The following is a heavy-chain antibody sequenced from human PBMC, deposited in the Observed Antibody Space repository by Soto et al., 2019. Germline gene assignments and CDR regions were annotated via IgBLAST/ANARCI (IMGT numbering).Heavy chain of an antibody. J-gene: IGHJ4*02. CDR2: IYYSGST. D-gene: IGHD3-22*01. CDR1: GGSISSGDYY. V-gene: IGHV4-30-4*01. Sequence: PSETLSLTCTVSGGSISSGDYYWSWIRQPPGKGLEWIGYIYYSGSTYYNPSLKSRVTISVDTSKNQFSLKLSSVTAADTAVYYCAREGEVDSSGYFPVYWGQGTLVTVSS. CDR3: AREGEVDSSGYFPVY.